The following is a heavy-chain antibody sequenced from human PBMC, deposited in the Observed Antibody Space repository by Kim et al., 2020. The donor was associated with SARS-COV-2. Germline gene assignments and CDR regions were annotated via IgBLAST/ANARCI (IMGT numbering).Heavy chain of an antibody. D-gene: IGHD6-13*01. CDR3: ARGLTAAGLWY. J-gene: IGHJ4*02. V-gene: IGHV1-3*01. CDR2: NP. Sequence: NPKYYQKFQGRVTVTRDTSANIAYMELSSLRSEDTAVYYCARGLTAAGLWYWGQGTLVTVSS.